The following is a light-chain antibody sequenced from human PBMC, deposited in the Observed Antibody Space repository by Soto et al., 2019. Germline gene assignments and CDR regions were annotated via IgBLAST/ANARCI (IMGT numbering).Light chain of an antibody. CDR2: KVS. Sequence: DIVMTQSPLSLPVTPGEPASISCRSSQSLLHSNGYNYLNWFQQRPGQSPRRLIYKVSNRDSGVPDRFSGGGSGTDFTLKISRVEAEDVAMYYCMQGTHWPPTFGQGTRLEIK. V-gene: IGKV2-30*02. CDR3: MQGTHWPPT. J-gene: IGKJ5*01. CDR1: QSLLHSNGYNY.